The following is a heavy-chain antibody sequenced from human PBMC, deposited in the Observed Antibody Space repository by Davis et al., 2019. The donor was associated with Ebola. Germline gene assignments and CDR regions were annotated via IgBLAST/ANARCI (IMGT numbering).Heavy chain of an antibody. J-gene: IGHJ4*02. D-gene: IGHD3-22*01. Sequence: GGSLRLSCAASGFTFSDYYMSWIRQAPGKGLEWVSTISKSGRDTNYADSVKGRFTISRDNAKNTLYLQMNSLRAEDTAVYYCARDTSLYYYDSSGLGPLGGQGTLVTVSS. CDR3: ARDTSLYYYDSSGLGPL. CDR2: ISKSGRDT. V-gene: IGHV3-11*06. CDR1: GFTFSDYY.